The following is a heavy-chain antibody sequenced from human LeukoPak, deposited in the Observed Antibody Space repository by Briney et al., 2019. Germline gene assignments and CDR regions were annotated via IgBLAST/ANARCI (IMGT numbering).Heavy chain of an antibody. J-gene: IGHJ4*02. Sequence: GGSPRLPCAASGFTFSSYEMNWVRQAPGKGLEWVSYISSSGSTIYYADSVRGRFTISRDNAKNSLYLQMNSLRAEDTAVYYCATQPRYYDSSGYSGLRYWGQGTLVTVSS. V-gene: IGHV3-48*03. CDR2: ISSSGSTI. CDR1: GFTFSSYE. CDR3: ATQPRYYDSSGYSGLRY. D-gene: IGHD3-22*01.